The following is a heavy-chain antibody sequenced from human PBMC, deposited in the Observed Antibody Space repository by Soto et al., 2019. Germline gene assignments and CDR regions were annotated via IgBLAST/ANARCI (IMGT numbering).Heavy chain of an antibody. CDR2: IDPSDSYT. CDR3: ARGRIAVAGTDYGMDV. CDR1: GYSFTSYW. J-gene: IGHJ6*02. Sequence: GESLKISCKGSGYSFTSYWISWVRQMPGKGLEWMGRIDPSDSYTSYSPSFQGHVTISADKSISTAYLQWSSLKASDTAMYYCARGRIAVAGTDYGMDVWGQGTTVTVSS. V-gene: IGHV5-10-1*01. D-gene: IGHD6-19*01.